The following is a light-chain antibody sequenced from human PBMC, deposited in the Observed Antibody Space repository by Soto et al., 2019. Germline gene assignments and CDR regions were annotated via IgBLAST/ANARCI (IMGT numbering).Light chain of an antibody. CDR1: QSVSSN. J-gene: IGKJ1*01. Sequence: EIVMTQSPATLSVSPGERATLSCRASQSVSSNLAWYQQKPGQAPRLLIYDASTRATGIPARFSGSGSGTDFTLTISSLESEYFTVYYCQQRSNLPRTFGQGTKVDIK. CDR3: QQRSNLPRT. CDR2: DAS. V-gene: IGKV3-15*01.